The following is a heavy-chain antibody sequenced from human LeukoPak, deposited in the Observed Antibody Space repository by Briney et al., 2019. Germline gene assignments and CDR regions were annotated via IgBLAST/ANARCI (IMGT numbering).Heavy chain of an antibody. Sequence: SETLSLTCTVSGGSISSYYWSWIRRPAGKGLEWIGRIYTSGSTNYNPSLKSRVTMSVDTSKNQFSLKLSSVTAADTAVYYCARDGEYCSSTSCSTSYYYYMDVWGKGTTVTVSS. CDR2: IYTSGST. V-gene: IGHV4-4*07. CDR3: ARDGEYCSSTSCSTSYYYYMDV. J-gene: IGHJ6*03. D-gene: IGHD2-2*01. CDR1: GGSISSYY.